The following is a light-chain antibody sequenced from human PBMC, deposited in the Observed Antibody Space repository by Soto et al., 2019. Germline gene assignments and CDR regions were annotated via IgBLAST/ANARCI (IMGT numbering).Light chain of an antibody. Sequence: QSALTQPASVPGSPGQSITISCTGTSSDVGSRNLVSWYQQHPGKAPKLIIYEVTKWPSGVSNRFSGSKSGNTASLTIFGLQAEDEADYYCCSYAGSYTGVFGGGTKLTVL. V-gene: IGLV2-23*02. CDR1: SSDVGSRNL. J-gene: IGLJ3*02. CDR2: EVT. CDR3: CSYAGSYTGV.